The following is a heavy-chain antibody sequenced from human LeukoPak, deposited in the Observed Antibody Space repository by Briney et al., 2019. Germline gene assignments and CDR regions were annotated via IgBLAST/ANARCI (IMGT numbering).Heavy chain of an antibody. Sequence: SETLSLTCTVSGGSISSSSYYWGWIRQPPGKGLEWIGSIYYSGSTYYNPSLKSRVTISVDTSKNQFSLKLSSVTAADTAVYYCARDPRDYFDYWGQGTLVTVSS. CDR3: ARDPRDYFDY. J-gene: IGHJ4*02. V-gene: IGHV4-39*07. CDR2: IYYSGST. CDR1: GGSISSSSYY.